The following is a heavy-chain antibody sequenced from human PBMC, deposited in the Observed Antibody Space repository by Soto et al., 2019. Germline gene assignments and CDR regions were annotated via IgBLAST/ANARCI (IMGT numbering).Heavy chain of an antibody. V-gene: IGHV3-15*07. CDR2: IKHKRDGATT. CDR1: GFIFSDTW. J-gene: IGHJ4*02. Sequence: EVQLVESGGGFVKPGGSLRLSCAASGFIFSDTWMNWVRQAPNKGLEWVARIKHKRDGATTHYAAPVKGRFIISRDDSRDTVFLQMDSLKTEDTAVYYCTADTYSSSAWGNDDWGLGVLVTVSS. D-gene: IGHD6-19*01. CDR3: TADTYSSSAWGNDD.